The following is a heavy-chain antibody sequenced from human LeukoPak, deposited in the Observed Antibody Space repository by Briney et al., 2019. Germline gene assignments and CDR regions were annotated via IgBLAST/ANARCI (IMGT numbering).Heavy chain of an antibody. V-gene: IGHV3-23*01. Sequence: PGGPLRLSCAASGFTFSSYAMNWVRRAPGKGLEWVSGISGSGGSTYYADSVKGRFTISRDNSKNTLYLQMNSLRAEDTAVYYCAKEVPNYYDSSGYYYHPPYFDYWGQGTLVTVSS. CDR1: GFTFSSYA. J-gene: IGHJ4*02. CDR3: AKEVPNYYDSSGYYYHPPYFDY. CDR2: ISGSGGST. D-gene: IGHD3-22*01.